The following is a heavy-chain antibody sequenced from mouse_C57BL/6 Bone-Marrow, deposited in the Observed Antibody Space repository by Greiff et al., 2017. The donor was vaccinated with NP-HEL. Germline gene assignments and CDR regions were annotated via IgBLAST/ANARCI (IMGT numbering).Heavy chain of an antibody. CDR3: ARRTLSTTVVEPFWYFDV. CDR2: IYPGGGYT. V-gene: IGHV1-63*01. Sequence: QVQLQQSGAELVRPGTSVKMSCKASGYTFTNYWIGWAKQRPGHGLEWIGDIYPGGGYTNYNEKFKGKATLTADKSSSTAYMQFSSLTSEDSAIYYCARRTLSTTVVEPFWYFDVWGTGTTVTVSS. J-gene: IGHJ1*03. D-gene: IGHD1-1*01. CDR1: GYTFTNYW.